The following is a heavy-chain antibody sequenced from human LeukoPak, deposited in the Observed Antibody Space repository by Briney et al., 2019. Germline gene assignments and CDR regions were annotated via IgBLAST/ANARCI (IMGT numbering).Heavy chain of an antibody. CDR2: IYYSGST. D-gene: IGHD1-26*01. CDR3: ARERTGVGGTDY. CDR1: GGSISSYY. J-gene: IGHJ4*02. V-gene: IGHV4-59*01. Sequence: SETLSLTCTVSGGSISSYYWSWIRQPPGKGLEWIGYIYYSGSTNYNPSLKSRATISVDTSKNQFSLKLSSVTAADTAVYYCARERTGVGGTDYWGQGTLVTVSS.